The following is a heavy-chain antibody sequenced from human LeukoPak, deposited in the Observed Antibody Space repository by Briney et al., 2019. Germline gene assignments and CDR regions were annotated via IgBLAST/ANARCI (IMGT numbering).Heavy chain of an antibody. CDR3: ARDREREMATIPFDY. D-gene: IGHD5-24*01. CDR1: GYTFTGYY. CDR2: INPNSGGT. V-gene: IGHV1-2*06. J-gene: IGHJ4*02. Sequence: ASVKVSCKASGYTFTGYYMHWVRQAPGHGLEWMGRINPNSGGTNYAQKFQGRVTMTRDTSISTAYMELSSLRSEDTAVYYCARDREREMATIPFDYWGQGTLVTVSS.